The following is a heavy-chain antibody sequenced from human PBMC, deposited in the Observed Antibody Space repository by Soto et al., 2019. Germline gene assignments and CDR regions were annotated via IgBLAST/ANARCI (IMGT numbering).Heavy chain of an antibody. CDR1: SGSISSSNW. Sequence: QVQLQESGPGLVKPSGTLSLTCAVSSGSISSSNWWSWVRQPPGKGLEWIGEIYHSESTNYNPSLKSRVNLSVDKSKNQFSLKLSSVTAADTAVYYCARAVREYSGYDVQGHYFDYWGQGTLVTVSS. CDR3: ARAVREYSGYDVQGHYFDY. D-gene: IGHD5-12*01. V-gene: IGHV4-4*02. J-gene: IGHJ4*02. CDR2: IYHSEST.